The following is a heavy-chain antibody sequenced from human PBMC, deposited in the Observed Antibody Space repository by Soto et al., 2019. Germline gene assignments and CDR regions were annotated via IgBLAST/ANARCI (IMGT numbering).Heavy chain of an antibody. Sequence: SETLSLTCAVSGGSISSSNWWSWVRQPPGKGLEWIGEIYHSGSTNYNPSLKSRVTISVDKSKNQFSLKLSSVTAADTAVYYCARAPRVGQPRWFDYWGQGTLVTVSS. V-gene: IGHV4-4*02. CDR2: IYHSGST. D-gene: IGHD4-17*01. J-gene: IGHJ4*02. CDR3: ARAPRVGQPRWFDY. CDR1: GGSISSSNW.